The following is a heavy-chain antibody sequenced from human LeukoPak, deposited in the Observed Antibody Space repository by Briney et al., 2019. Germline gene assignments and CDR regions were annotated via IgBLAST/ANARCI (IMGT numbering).Heavy chain of an antibody. D-gene: IGHD5-12*01. V-gene: IGHV3-74*01. CDR3: IRTLIVATSPYMDV. J-gene: IGHJ6*03. CDR2: VNSDGTGT. CDR1: GFTFSSYW. Sequence: GGSLRLSCAASGFTFSSYWMHWVCQAPGKGLVWVSRVNSDGTGTTYADSVEGRFTISRDNAKNTVYLQMNSLRAEDTAIYYCIRTLIVATSPYMDVWGKGTTVTVSS.